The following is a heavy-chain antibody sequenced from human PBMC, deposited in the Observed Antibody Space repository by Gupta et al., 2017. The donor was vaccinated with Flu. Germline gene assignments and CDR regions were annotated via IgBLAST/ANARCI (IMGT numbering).Heavy chain of an antibody. D-gene: IGHD3-16*01. V-gene: IGHV4-34*01. CDR3: ARGRGAYEGRSAMDG. CDR2: VSEDGSA. Sequence: QVQLQQWGAGLLKPSETLSLTCAVQGGTFSKYLWTWIRQPPGKGLEWIGEVSEDGSAKYNSSLKSRITLSVDTPKMQFSLTLTSMSAADMAVYYCARGRGAYEGRSAMDGWGQGTTVTVSS. J-gene: IGHJ6*02. CDR1: GGTFSKYL.